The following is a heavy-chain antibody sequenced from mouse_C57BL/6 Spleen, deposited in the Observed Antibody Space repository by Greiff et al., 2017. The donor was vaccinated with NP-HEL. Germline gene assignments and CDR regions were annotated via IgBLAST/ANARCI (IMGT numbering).Heavy chain of an antibody. CDR1: GYTFTSYW. CDR3: AKTSLRYYGSSYNAMDY. CDR2: IYPGSGST. V-gene: IGHV1-55*01. J-gene: IGHJ4*01. D-gene: IGHD1-1*01. Sequence: QVQLQQPGAELVKPGASVKMSCKASGYTFTSYWITWVKQRPGQGLEWIGDIYPGSGSTNYNEKFKSKATPTVDTSSSTAYMQLSSLTSEDSAVYYCAKTSLRYYGSSYNAMDYWGQGTSVTVSS.